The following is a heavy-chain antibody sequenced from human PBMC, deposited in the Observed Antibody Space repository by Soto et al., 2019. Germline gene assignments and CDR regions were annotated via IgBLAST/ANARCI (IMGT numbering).Heavy chain of an antibody. V-gene: IGHV1-69*13. CDR2: IIPIFGTA. CDR3: ARGDVFADAFDI. D-gene: IGHD2-21*01. CDR1: GGTFSSYA. J-gene: IGHJ3*02. Sequence: SVKVSCKASGGTFSSYAISWVRQAPGQGLEWMGGIIPIFGTANYAQKFQGRVTITADESTSTAYMELSSLRSEDTAVYYCARGDVFADAFDIWGQGTMVTVSS.